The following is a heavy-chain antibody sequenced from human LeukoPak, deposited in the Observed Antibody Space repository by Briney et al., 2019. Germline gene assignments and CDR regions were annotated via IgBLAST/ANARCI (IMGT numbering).Heavy chain of an antibody. D-gene: IGHD1-26*01. Sequence: SETLSLTCTVSGGSISSSSYYWGWIRQPPGKGLEWIGSIYYSGSTYYNPSLKSRVTISVDTSKNQFSLKLSSVTAADTAVYYCARHTKSVGATTAVDYWGQGTLVTVSS. V-gene: IGHV4-39*01. CDR2: IYYSGST. J-gene: IGHJ4*02. CDR1: GGSISSSSYY. CDR3: ARHTKSVGATTAVDY.